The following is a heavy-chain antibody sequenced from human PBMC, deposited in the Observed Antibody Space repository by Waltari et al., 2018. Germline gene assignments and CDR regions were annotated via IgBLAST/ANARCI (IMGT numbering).Heavy chain of an antibody. CDR3: ARAVRCSGGSCESHYMDV. V-gene: IGHV4-38-2*01. CDR2: KHHSGGP. D-gene: IGHD2-15*01. CDR1: GYSIGRGYY. Sequence: QVQLQESGPVLVKPSETLSLTCAVSGYSIGRGYYWVWVRQPPGQGLGWIGSKHHSGGPDCNQSVRSRGTISVDTSKDKFSLKLSSVTATDTAVHYCARAVRCSGGSCESHYMDVWGKGTTVTVSS. J-gene: IGHJ6*03.